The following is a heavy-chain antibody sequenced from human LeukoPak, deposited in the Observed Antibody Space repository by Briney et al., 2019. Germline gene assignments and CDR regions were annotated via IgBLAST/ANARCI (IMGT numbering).Heavy chain of an antibody. V-gene: IGHV5-51*01. CDR1: GYSFTSYW. CDR2: IYPGDSDT. CDR3: ARAGYSSSWYFDY. J-gene: IGHJ4*02. Sequence: GESLKISCKGSGYSFTSYWICWVRQMPGKDLKWMGIIYPGDSDTRYSPSCQGQVTISADKSISTAYLQWSSLKASDTAMYYCARAGYSSSWYFDYWGQGTLVTVSS. D-gene: IGHD6-13*01.